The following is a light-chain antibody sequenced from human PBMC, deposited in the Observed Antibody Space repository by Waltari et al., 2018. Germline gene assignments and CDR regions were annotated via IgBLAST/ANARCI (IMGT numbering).Light chain of an antibody. CDR2: SND. CDR3: AAWDDSLNAVV. CDR1: NSNVRVNP. J-gene: IGLJ2*01. Sequence: QSVLTQPPSASGTPGQRVTISCSGSNSNVRVNPVIWYQQLPEAAPEVVIYSNDQRPSGVPDRFSGSKSGTSASLAISGLQSEDEAHYYCAAWDDSLNAVVFGGGTKVTVL. V-gene: IGLV1-44*01.